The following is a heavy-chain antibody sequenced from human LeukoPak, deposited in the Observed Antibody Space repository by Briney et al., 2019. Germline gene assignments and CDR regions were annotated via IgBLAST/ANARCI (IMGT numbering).Heavy chain of an antibody. D-gene: IGHD3-3*01. J-gene: IGHJ4*02. CDR1: GFTFSSYS. Sequence: PGGSLRLSCAASGFTFSSYSMNWVRQAPGKGLEWVSSISSSSSYIYYADSVKGRFTISRDNAKNSLYLQMNSLRAEDTAVYYCARGWSTCCYFDYWGQGTLVTVSS. V-gene: IGHV3-21*01. CDR2: ISSSSSYI. CDR3: ARGWSTCCYFDY.